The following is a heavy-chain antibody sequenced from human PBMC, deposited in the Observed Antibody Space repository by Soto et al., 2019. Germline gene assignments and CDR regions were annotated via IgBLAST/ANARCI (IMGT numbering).Heavy chain of an antibody. CDR3: TREYCSRTACLGPDY. V-gene: IGHV1-18*01. D-gene: IGHD2-2*01. Sequence: QVQLVQSGGEVKKPGTSVTVSCKASGYTFTDYGISWVRQAPGQGLEWMGWISTYNGNTKYVEKFQGRVTMTTDTSTTXXXMELXXXXXXXXXXXXXTREYCSRTACLGPDYWGQGTLVTVSS. J-gene: IGHJ4*02. CDR1: GYTFTDYG. CDR2: ISTYNGNT.